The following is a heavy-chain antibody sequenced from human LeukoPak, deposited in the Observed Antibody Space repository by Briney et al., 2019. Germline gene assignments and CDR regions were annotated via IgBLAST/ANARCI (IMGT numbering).Heavy chain of an antibody. D-gene: IGHD5-18*01. V-gene: IGHV3-21*01. J-gene: IGHJ4*02. CDR3: ARETVTLTFDY. CDR2: ISSSSSYI. Sequence: PGGSLRLSCAASGFTFSSYNMNWVRQAPGKGLEWVSLISSSSSYIYYADSVKGRFTISRDNAKNSLYLQMNSLRAEDTAVYYCARETVTLTFDYWGQGTLVTVSS. CDR1: GFTFSSYN.